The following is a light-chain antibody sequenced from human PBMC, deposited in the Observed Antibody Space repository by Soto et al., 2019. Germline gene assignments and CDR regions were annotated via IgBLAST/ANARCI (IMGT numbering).Light chain of an antibody. CDR3: EQYGRSHRT. CDR2: GIS. CDR1: QTVVSPY. J-gene: IGKJ1*01. Sequence: IVLTQSPGILSWSPGERATLSCRASQTVVSPYLAWYQQKPGQTPRLLIYGISTRAAGIADRFSGSGSGKDFTLTISRLEPEDFAVYYSEQYGRSHRTFGPGNKVEIX. V-gene: IGKV3-20*01.